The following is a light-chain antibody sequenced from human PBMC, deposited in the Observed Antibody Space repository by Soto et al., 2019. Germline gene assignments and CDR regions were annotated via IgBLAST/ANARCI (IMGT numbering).Light chain of an antibody. V-gene: IGLV1-40*01. CDR1: SSNSGAGYD. CDR2: GND. Sequence: QSVLTQPPSASGAPGQRVTISCTGSSSNSGAGYDVHWYQQLPGTAPNLLIYGNDNRPSGVPDRFSGSKSGTSASLAITGLQAEDEADYYCQSYDSRLSGSVFGGGTKVTVL. J-gene: IGLJ3*02. CDR3: QSYDSRLSGSV.